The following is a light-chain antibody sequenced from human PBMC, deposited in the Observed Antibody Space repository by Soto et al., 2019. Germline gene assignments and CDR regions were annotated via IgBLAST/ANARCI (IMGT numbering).Light chain of an antibody. Sequence: IVLTQSPGTLSLSPGERATLSCRASQSVRSSYLAWYQQKPGQAPRLLIYGASSRATGIPDRLSGSGSGTYFTLTISRLEPEYFAVYYCQQYGSSPTFGQGTKVDIK. CDR1: QSVRSSY. CDR3: QQYGSSPT. V-gene: IGKV3-20*01. J-gene: IGKJ1*01. CDR2: GAS.